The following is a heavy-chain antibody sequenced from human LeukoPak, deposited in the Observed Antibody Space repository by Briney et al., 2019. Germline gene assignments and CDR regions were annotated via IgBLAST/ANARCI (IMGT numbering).Heavy chain of an antibody. D-gene: IGHD6-6*01. CDR2: INHSGST. J-gene: IGHJ5*01. CDR3: ARDSYSSSIRWFDS. Sequence: SETLSLTCAVYGGSFSGYYWSWIRQPPGKGLEWIGEINHSGSTNYNPSLKSRVTISIDTSKNQFSVKLSSVTAADTAVYYCARDSYSSSIRWFDSWGQGTLVIVSS. CDR1: GGSFSGYY. V-gene: IGHV4-34*09.